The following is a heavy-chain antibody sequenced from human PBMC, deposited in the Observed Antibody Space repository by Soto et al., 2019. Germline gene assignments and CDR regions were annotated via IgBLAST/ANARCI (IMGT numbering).Heavy chain of an antibody. J-gene: IGHJ4*02. D-gene: IGHD6-25*01. CDR2: IWYDGSNK. CDR3: ARSVEQRRRTLDY. CDR1: GFTFSSYG. Sequence: GGSLRLSCAAAGFTFSSYGMHWVRQAPGKGLEWVAVIWYDGSNKYYADSVKGRFTISRDNSKNTLYLQMNSLRAEDTAVYYCARSVEQRRRTLDYWGQGTLVTVSS. V-gene: IGHV3-33*01.